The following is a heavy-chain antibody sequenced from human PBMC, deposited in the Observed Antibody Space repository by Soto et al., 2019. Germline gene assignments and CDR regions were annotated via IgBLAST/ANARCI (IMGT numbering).Heavy chain of an antibody. V-gene: IGHV4-61*03. CDR2: IFYSGSA. Sequence: QVQVQESGPGLVKPSETLSLTCTVSGDSVGSSTYYWSWIRQPPGKGLEWIGNIFYSGSASYSTCMMSRVTMSVDTSQRHFSLTLLSVAAADTDVYYCVRSHGRYWGQGTLVIVSS. CDR1: GDSVGSSTYY. CDR3: VRSHGRY. J-gene: IGHJ4*02.